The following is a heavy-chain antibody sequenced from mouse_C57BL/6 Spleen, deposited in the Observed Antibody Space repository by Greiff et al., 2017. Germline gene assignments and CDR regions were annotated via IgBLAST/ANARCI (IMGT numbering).Heavy chain of an antibody. J-gene: IGHJ3*01. Sequence: QVQLQQPGAELVKPGASVKLSCKASGYTFTSYWMHWVKQRPGHGLEWIGMIHPNSGSTNYNEKFKSKATLTVDKSSSTAYMQLSSLTSEDSAVYYCASMVTDWFAYWGQGTLVTVSA. D-gene: IGHD2-2*01. V-gene: IGHV1-64*01. CDR1: GYTFTSYW. CDR2: IHPNSGST. CDR3: ASMVTDWFAY.